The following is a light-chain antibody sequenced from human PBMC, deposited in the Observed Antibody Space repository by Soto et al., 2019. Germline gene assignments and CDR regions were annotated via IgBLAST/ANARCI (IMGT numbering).Light chain of an antibody. Sequence: DIVMTQSPDSLAMSLGERATINCRSSQSVLFNSNKKNFLAWYQQKPGQPPKLLIYWASTRQSGVPDRFSGGGSGTDFTLTISRLQAEDVAVYYCQQYFKSPVTFGQGTRLEIK. V-gene: IGKV4-1*01. CDR1: QSVLFNSNKKNF. CDR3: QQYFKSPVT. CDR2: WAS. J-gene: IGKJ5*01.